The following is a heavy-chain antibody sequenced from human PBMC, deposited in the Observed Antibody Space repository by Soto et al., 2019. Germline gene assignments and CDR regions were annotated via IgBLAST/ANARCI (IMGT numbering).Heavy chain of an antibody. Sequence: PGGSLRLSCAASGFTFSSYSMNWVRQAPGKGLEWVSSISSSSSYIYYADSVKGRFTISRDNAKNSLYLQMNSLRAEDTAVYYCARELGYCSGGSCYGMDVWGQGTTVTVSS. CDR1: GFTFSSYS. CDR2: ISSSSSYI. V-gene: IGHV3-21*01. J-gene: IGHJ6*02. CDR3: ARELGYCSGGSCYGMDV. D-gene: IGHD2-15*01.